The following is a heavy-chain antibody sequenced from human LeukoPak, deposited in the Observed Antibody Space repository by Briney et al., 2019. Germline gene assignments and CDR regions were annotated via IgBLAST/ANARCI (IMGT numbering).Heavy chain of an antibody. V-gene: IGHV3-11*01. CDR3: AREGGAELGIYNYYYYGMDV. D-gene: IGHD7-27*01. Sequence: GGSLRLSCAASGFTFSDYYMSWIRQAPGKGLEWVSYISSSGSTIYYADSVKGRFTISRDNAKNSLYLQMNSLRAEDTAVYYCAREGGAELGIYNYYYYGMDVWGQGTTVTVSS. CDR2: ISSSGSTI. CDR1: GFTFSDYY. J-gene: IGHJ6*01.